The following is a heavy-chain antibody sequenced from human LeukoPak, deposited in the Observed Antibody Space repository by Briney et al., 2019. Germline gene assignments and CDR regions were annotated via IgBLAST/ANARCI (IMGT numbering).Heavy chain of an antibody. V-gene: IGHV3-7*01. CDR2: IKQDGSAK. D-gene: IGHD6-19*01. J-gene: IGHJ4*02. Sequence: QPGGSLRLSCAASGFTFSSYWMNWVRLAPGKGLEWVANIKQDGSAKYYVDSVKGRFTISRDNAQNSLFLQLNSLRAEDTAVYYCAGGSGFLINCWGQGTLVTVSS. CDR3: AGGSGFLINC. CDR1: GFTFSSYW.